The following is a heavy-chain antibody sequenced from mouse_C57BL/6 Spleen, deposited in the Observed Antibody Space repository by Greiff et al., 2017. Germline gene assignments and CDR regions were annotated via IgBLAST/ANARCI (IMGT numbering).Heavy chain of an antibody. J-gene: IGHJ3*01. CDR1: GYTFTDYY. Sequence: LVEPGASVKISCKASGYTFTDYYINWVKQRPGQGLEWIGWIYPGSGNTKYNEKFKGKATLTVDTSSSTAYMQLSSLTSEDSAVYFCARAYYGSSCAYWGQGTLVTVSA. D-gene: IGHD1-1*01. CDR3: ARAYYGSSCAY. V-gene: IGHV1-84*01. CDR2: IYPGSGNT.